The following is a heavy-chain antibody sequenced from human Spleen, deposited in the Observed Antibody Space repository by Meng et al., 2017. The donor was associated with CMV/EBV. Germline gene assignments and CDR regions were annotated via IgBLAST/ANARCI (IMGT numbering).Heavy chain of an antibody. Sequence: FTLSSYAMSWVRQGPGKGLEWVSLISGNGGTTHYADFVEGRFTSFRDNAQKTVYLQMNSLRNEDTAVYYCAKGMSPTIFGVDTLYDYWGQGSLVTVSS. D-gene: IGHD3-3*01. V-gene: IGHV3-23*01. CDR1: FTLSSYA. CDR2: ISGNGGTT. CDR3: AKGMSPTIFGVDTLYDY. J-gene: IGHJ4*02.